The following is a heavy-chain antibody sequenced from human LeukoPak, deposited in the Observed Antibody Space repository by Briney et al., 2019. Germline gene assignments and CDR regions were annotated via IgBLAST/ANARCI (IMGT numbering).Heavy chain of an antibody. D-gene: IGHD5-24*01. J-gene: IGHJ4*02. Sequence: GGSLRLSCAASGFTFGSYWMHWVRQAPGKGLEWVSRVIRDGSFTNYADSVKGRFTISRDNAKNTLYLQMSSLRAEDTAVYFCVRDGDDFNFDYWGQGSLVTVSS. CDR2: VIRDGSFT. V-gene: IGHV3-74*01. CDR1: GFTFGSYW. CDR3: VRDGDDFNFDY.